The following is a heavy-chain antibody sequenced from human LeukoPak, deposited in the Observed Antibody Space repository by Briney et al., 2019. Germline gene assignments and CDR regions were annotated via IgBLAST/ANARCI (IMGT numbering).Heavy chain of an antibody. D-gene: IGHD1-26*01. J-gene: IGHJ4*02. Sequence: ASVKVSCKASGYTFTGYYIHWVRQAPGQGLEWMGWIKPSSGGTNYAQKFQGRVTMTRDTPISTAYMELSSLKSDDTAVYYCARVAMSGIGSDDFWGQGTLVTASS. CDR3: ARVAMSGIGSDDF. CDR1: GYTFTGYY. V-gene: IGHV1-2*02. CDR2: IKPSSGGT.